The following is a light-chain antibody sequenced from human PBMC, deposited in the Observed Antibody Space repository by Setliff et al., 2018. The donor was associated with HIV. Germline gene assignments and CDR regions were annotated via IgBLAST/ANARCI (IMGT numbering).Light chain of an antibody. CDR1: SSDVGGYNY. V-gene: IGLV2-14*01. CDR3: SSYTSSSTSA. CDR2: DVS. J-gene: IGLJ1*01. Sequence: QSVLAQPASVSGSPGQSITISCTGTSSDVGGYNYVSWYQQHPGKAPKLMIYDVSKRPSGVSNRFSGSKSGNTASLTISGLQAEDEADYYCSSYTSSSTSAFGTGTKVTVL.